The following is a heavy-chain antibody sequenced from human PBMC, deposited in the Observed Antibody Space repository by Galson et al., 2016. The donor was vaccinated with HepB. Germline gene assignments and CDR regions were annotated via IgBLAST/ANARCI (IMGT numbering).Heavy chain of an antibody. CDR1: GNTSTTYF. CDR3: AIPPPQTYGDYEGYFDC. J-gene: IGHJ4*02. V-gene: IGHV1-69*13. D-gene: IGHD4-17*01. Sequence: SVKVSCKASGNTSTTYFIHWVRQAPGQGLEWMGGIIPIFGTANYAQKFLGRVTITADESTRISYMELSSLRSEDSAVYYCAIPPPQTYGDYEGYFDCWGQGTLVTVSS. CDR2: IIPIFGTA.